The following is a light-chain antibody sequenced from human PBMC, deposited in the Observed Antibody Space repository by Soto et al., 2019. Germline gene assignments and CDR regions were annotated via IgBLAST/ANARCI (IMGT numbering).Light chain of an antibody. V-gene: IGKV1-6*01. CDR3: LQDYGDSWT. J-gene: IGKJ1*01. CDR2: AAS. CDR1: RDVGSD. Sequence: QMTQSPSSLSASVGDKIIITCRASRDVGSDVSWYQQKPGQAPKLLIYAASNLYTGVPSRFSGSRSGTEFTLTISSLQPEYFASYYCLQDYGDSWTFGQGTKVDIK.